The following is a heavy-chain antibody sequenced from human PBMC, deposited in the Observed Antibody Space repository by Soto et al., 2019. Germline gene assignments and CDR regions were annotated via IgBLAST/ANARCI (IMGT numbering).Heavy chain of an antibody. Sequence: PGGSLRLSCAASRFSFSSSTMHWVRQAPGKGLEWVAVIFSDGNDEYYADSVKGRFTISRDNSQNTLYLQMNSLRVDDTAMYYCAKEFDAFDIWGHGTMVTVSS. V-gene: IGHV3-30*18. J-gene: IGHJ3*02. CDR2: IFSDGNDE. CDR3: AKEFDAFDI. CDR1: RFSFSSST.